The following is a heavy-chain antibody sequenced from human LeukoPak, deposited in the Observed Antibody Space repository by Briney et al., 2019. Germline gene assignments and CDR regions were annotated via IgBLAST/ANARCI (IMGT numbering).Heavy chain of an antibody. J-gene: IGHJ5*02. V-gene: IGHV4-4*02. CDR2: IYHSGST. D-gene: IGHD1-26*01. CDR3: AKNGQSGFSFDP. Sequence: SSGTLSLTCAVSGGSISSSNWWSWVRQPPGKGLEWIGEIYHSGSTNYNPSLKSRVTISVDKSKNQFSLKLSSVTAADTAVYYCAKNGQSGFSFDPWGQGTLVTVSS. CDR1: GGSISSSNW.